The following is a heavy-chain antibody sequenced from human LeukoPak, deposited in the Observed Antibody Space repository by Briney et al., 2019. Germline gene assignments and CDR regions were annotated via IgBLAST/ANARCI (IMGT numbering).Heavy chain of an antibody. D-gene: IGHD1-26*01. CDR3: ARQQAGELLRDY. V-gene: IGHV4-61*02. CDR1: GGSISSGSYY. Sequence: SETLSLTCTVSGGSISSGSYYWSWIRQPAGKGLEWIGRIYTSGSTNYNPSLKSRVTISVDMSKNQFSLKLSSVTAADTAVYYCARQQAGELLRDYWGQGTLVTVSS. J-gene: IGHJ4*02. CDR2: IYTSGST.